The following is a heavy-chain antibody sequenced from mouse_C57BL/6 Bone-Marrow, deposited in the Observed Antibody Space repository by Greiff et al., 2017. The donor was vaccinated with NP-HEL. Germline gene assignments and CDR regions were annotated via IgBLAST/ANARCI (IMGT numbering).Heavy chain of an antibody. CDR1: GFSLTSYG. CDR2: IWSGGSA. Sequence: QVQLQQSGPGLVQPSQSLSITCTVSGFSLTSYGVHWVRQPPGKGLEWLGVIWSGGSADYNAAFISRLSISKDNSKSQVFFKMNSLQADDTAIYYCAKRGPDYYGSSYWYFDVWGTGTTVTVSS. CDR3: AKRGPDYYGSSYWYFDV. J-gene: IGHJ1*03. V-gene: IGHV2-4*01. D-gene: IGHD1-1*01.